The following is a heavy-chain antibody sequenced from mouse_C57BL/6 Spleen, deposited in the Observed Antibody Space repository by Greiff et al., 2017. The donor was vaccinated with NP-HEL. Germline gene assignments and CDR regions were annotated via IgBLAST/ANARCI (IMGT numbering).Heavy chain of an antibody. CDR1: GYTFTSYW. J-gene: IGHJ2*01. CDR2: IDPSDSYT. Sequence: QVQLQQPGAELVMPGASVKLSCKASGYTFTSYWMHWVKQRPGQGLEWIGEIDPSDSYTNYNQKFKGKSTLTVDKSSSTAYMQLSSLTSEDSAVYHCARRSRNYLDYWRKGTTLTVSS. CDR3: ARRSRNYLDY. V-gene: IGHV1-69*01.